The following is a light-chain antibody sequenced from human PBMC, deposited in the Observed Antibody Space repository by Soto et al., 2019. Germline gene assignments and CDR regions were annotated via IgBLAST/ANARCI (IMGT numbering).Light chain of an antibody. V-gene: IGLV8-61*01. CDR1: SGSVTPSYH. J-gene: IGLJ3*02. Sequence: QTVVTQEPSFSVSPGGTVTLTCGLSSGSVTPSYHPSWYQQTPGQAPRALIHSTNTRSSGVPDRFSGSILGNRAALTITGAQAEDECEYYCMLYIGSGISVFGGGTKLTVL. CDR3: MLYIGSGISV. CDR2: STN.